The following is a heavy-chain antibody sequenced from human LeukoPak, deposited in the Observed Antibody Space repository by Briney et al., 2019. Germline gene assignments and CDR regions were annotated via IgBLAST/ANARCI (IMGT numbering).Heavy chain of an antibody. Sequence: GGSLRLSCTVSGFTFSSYWMHWVRQAPGMGLVWVSRINTDGSTTSYADSVKGRFTISRDNAKNTLYLQVNSLRAEDTAVYYCARGGLEPVDYWGQGTLVTVS. V-gene: IGHV3-74*01. J-gene: IGHJ4*02. D-gene: IGHD5-24*01. CDR3: ARGGLEPVDY. CDR1: GFTFSSYW. CDR2: INTDGSTT.